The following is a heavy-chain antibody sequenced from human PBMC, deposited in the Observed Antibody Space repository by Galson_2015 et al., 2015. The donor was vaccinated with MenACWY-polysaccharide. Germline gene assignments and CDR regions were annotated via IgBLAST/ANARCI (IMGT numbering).Heavy chain of an antibody. CDR1: GFTFSNYW. D-gene: IGHD6-19*01. J-gene: IGHJ6*02. V-gene: IGHV3-7*01. Sequence: SLRLSCAASGFTFSNYWMTWVRQAPGKGLEWVANIKPDGSERWYVGSVRGRFTISRDNAKNSLFLQMNSLRDEDTGMYYCARDRWTAVAGDYHYYGMDVWGQGTRSPSP. CDR3: ARDRWTAVAGDYHYYGMDV. CDR2: IKPDGSER.